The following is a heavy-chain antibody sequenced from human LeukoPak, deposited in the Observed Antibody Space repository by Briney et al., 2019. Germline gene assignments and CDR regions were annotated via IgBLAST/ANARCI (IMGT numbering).Heavy chain of an antibody. CDR3: ARLVDCSGGNCYYAFDI. Sequence: SETLSLTCTVSGGSISSYYWSWIRQPPGKGLEWIGYIHYSGSTNYNPSLKSRVTISVDTSKNQFSLKLSSVTAADTAVYYCARLVDCSGGNCYYAFDIWGQATMVTVSS. J-gene: IGHJ3*02. CDR2: IHYSGST. D-gene: IGHD2-15*01. V-gene: IGHV4-59*01. CDR1: GGSISSYY.